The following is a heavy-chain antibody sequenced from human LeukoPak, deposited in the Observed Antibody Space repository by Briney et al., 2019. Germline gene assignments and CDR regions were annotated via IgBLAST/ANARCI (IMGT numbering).Heavy chain of an antibody. D-gene: IGHD3-9*01. Sequence: GGSLRLSCAASGVTFSSYGMHWVRQAPGKGLEWVAVISYDGSNKYYADSVKGRFTISRDNSKNTLYLQMNSLRAEDTAVYYCAEDMRHHILTGLDYWGQGTLVTVSS. CDR3: AEDMRHHILTGLDY. V-gene: IGHV3-30*18. CDR2: ISYDGSNK. J-gene: IGHJ4*02. CDR1: GVTFSSYG.